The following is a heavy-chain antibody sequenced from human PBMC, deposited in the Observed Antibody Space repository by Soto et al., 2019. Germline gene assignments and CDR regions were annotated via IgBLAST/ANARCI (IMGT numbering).Heavy chain of an antibody. CDR1: GGSISSYY. CDR3: ARERGAAAGTFYYYYGMDV. J-gene: IGHJ6*02. Sequence: SETLSLTCTVSGGSISSYYWSWIRQPAGKGLEWIGRIYTSGSTNYNPSLKSRVTMSVDTSKNQFSLKLSSVTAADTAVYYCARERGAAAGTFYYYYGMDVWCHGTTVT. CDR2: IYTSGST. D-gene: IGHD6-13*01. V-gene: IGHV4-4*07.